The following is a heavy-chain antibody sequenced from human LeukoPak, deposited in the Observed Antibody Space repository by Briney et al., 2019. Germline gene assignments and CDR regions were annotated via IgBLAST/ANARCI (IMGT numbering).Heavy chain of an antibody. CDR1: GGCYSGYY. V-gene: IGHV4-34*01. Sequence: SETLTLTCAVYGGCYSGYYWTWIRQPPGKGLEWIGEINHSGSTNYNPSLKSRVTMSVDTSMNQFSLRLNSVTAADTAVYYCARAYGSGSYHSNWFESWGQGTLVIVSS. D-gene: IGHD3-10*01. J-gene: IGHJ5*01. CDR2: INHSGST. CDR3: ARAYGSGSYHSNWFES.